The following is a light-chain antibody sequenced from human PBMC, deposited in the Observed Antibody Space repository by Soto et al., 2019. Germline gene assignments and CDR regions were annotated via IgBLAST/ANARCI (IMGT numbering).Light chain of an antibody. CDR1: QSVSTK. V-gene: IGKV3-15*01. CDR2: GAS. CDR3: QQYDNWPRT. J-gene: IGKJ1*01. Sequence: EIVMTQSPVTRSVSPGERATLSGRATQSVSTKLAWYQQKPGQATRLLIYGASTRATGITARFSGSGSGTEFTLTISSLQSEDFAVYCCQQYDNWPRTSGQGTKVDI.